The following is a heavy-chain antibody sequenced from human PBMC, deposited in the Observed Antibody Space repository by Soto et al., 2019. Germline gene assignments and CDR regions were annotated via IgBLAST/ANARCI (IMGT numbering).Heavy chain of an antibody. V-gene: IGHV3-23*01. D-gene: IGHD1-20*01. CDR3: AKDLHWYGMDV. J-gene: IGHJ6*02. CDR2: INKDGGTT. CDR1: GFTFSDYF. Sequence: EVQLLESGGGLVQPGESLSLSCAASGFTFSDYFMNWVRQAPGKGLEWVSGINKDGGTTQNADFVRGRFTISRDNSRNTLYLQMNSVRAEDTALYYCAKDLHWYGMDVWGQGTTVTVS.